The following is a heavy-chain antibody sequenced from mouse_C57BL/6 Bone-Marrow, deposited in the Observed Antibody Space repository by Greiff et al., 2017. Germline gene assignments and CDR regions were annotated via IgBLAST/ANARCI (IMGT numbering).Heavy chain of an antibody. CDR2: IHPSSGST. D-gene: IGHD1-1*01. Sequence: QVQLQQPGAELVKPGASVKLSCKASGYAFTTYWMHWVKQRPGKGLEWIGMIHPSSGSTNYNEKFKGKATLTVDQSSSTAYMQLSSLTSEDCAVYYCARITTVVAECYSMDYWGQGTSVTVSS. J-gene: IGHJ4*01. V-gene: IGHV1-64*01. CDR1: GYAFTTYW. CDR3: ARITTVVAECYSMDY.